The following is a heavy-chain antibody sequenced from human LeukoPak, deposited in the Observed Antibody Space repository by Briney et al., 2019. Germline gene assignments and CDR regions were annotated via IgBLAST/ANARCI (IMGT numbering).Heavy chain of an antibody. J-gene: IGHJ4*02. D-gene: IGHD3-22*01. Sequence: PGGSLRLSYAASGFTXXXYWXXXVXXAPXXXXXXXXXXNXXGSEKYFLDSVKGRFSISRDNAKSSLYLQMNSLRGDDTAVYYCARDRALYDSRRGYYYTEDDYWGQGTLVTVSS. CDR3: ARDRALYDSRRGYYYTEDDY. CDR1: GFTXXXYW. CDR2: XNXXGSEK. V-gene: IGHV3-7*01.